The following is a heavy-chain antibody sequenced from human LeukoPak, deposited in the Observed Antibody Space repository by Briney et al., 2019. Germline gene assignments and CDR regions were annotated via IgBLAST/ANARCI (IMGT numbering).Heavy chain of an antibody. CDR1: GFTFSSYA. J-gene: IGHJ1*01. CDR2: ISSNGGST. V-gene: IGHV3-64*01. D-gene: IGHD3-22*01. Sequence: GGSLRLSCAASGFTFSSYAMHWVRQAPGKGLEYVSAISSNGGSTYYANSVKGRFTISRDNSKNTLYLQMGSLRAEDMAVYYCAREDYYDSSGYYYLKYFQHWGQGTLVTVSS. CDR3: AREDYYDSSGYYYLKYFQH.